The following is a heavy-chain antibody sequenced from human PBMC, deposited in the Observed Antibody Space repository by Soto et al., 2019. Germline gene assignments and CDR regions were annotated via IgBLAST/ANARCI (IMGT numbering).Heavy chain of an antibody. J-gene: IGHJ3*02. CDR1: GFTFSSYA. D-gene: IGHD6-19*01. Sequence: GGSLRLSCAASGFTFSSYAMSWVRQAPGKGLEWVAVIWYDGSNKYYADSVKGRFTISRDNSKNTLYLQMNSLRAEDTAVYYCAKSVVSGWYDAFDIWGQGTMVTVSS. CDR3: AKSVVSGWYDAFDI. CDR2: IWYDGSNK. V-gene: IGHV3-33*08.